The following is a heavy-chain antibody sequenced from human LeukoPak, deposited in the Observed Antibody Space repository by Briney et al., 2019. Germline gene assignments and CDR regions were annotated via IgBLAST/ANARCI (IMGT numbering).Heavy chain of an antibody. D-gene: IGHD2-15*01. CDR1: GFTFSDYY. CDR2: ISTTSSFT. V-gene: IGHV3-11*05. CDR3: ARDLRLTWV. J-gene: IGHJ4*02. Sequence: GGSLRLSCAASGFTFSDYYMSWIRQAPGKGLEWVSYISTTSSFTNYADSVKGRFTISRDNAKNSLYLQMNSLRAEDTAVYYCARDLRLTWVGGQGTLVTISS.